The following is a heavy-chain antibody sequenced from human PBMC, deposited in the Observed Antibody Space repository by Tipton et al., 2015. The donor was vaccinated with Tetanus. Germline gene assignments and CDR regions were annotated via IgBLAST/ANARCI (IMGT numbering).Heavy chain of an antibody. CDR2: IYPGDSST. Sequence: QLVQSGADVKKPGESLKISCQASGYTFTNAWIGWVRQMPGKGLEWMGVIYPGDSSTIYSPSFQGLVTISVDKSINTTYLRWTSLKASDSAMYYCARRRSAVLSGAYHWYFDLWGRGTLVGVSS. D-gene: IGHD3-3*01. V-gene: IGHV5-51*01. J-gene: IGHJ2*01. CDR1: GYTFTNAW. CDR3: ARRRSAVLSGAYHWYFDL.